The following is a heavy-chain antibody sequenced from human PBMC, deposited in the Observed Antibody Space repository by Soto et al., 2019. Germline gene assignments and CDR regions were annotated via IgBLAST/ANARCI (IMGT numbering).Heavy chain of an antibody. D-gene: IGHD3-16*01. Sequence: EGQLLQSGGDLVQPGGSLRLSCAGSGLTLRSYAMTWIRQTPEKGLEWVSTISGRSAVPSYADSVNGRFTVSRDNSKNTLYLQINRLRPDDTAIYYCAKGGPFTGGFDPWGQGPLVTVSA. J-gene: IGHJ5*02. CDR1: GLTLRSYA. V-gene: IGHV3-23*01. CDR3: AKGGPFTGGFDP. CDR2: ISGRSAVP.